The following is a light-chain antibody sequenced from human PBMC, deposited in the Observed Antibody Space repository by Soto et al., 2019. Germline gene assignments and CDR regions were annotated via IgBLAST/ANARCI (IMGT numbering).Light chain of an antibody. CDR3: QHYNNWPRT. V-gene: IGKV3-15*01. CDR1: QSVSSN. Sequence: EIVMTQSPATLSVSPGERATLSCRASQSVSSNLAWYQQKPGQAPRLLLYGTSTRATGIPARFSGSGSGTEFTLTISSLQSEDFAVYYCQHYNNWPRTFGQRTKVEIK. CDR2: GTS. J-gene: IGKJ1*01.